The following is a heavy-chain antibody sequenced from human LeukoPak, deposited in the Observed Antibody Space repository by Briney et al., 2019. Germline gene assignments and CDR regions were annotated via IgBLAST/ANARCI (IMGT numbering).Heavy chain of an antibody. CDR3: ARHCSSTSCGDY. CDR1: GGSFSSSNW. J-gene: IGHJ4*02. Sequence: SGTLSLTCAASGGSFSSSNWCRLVRQPPGKVLEWTGEIYHSGSTNYDASLKSRVTISVDKSKNQFFLKLSSVTAADTAVYYCARHCSSTSCGDYWGQGTLVTVSS. D-gene: IGHD2-2*01. CDR2: IYHSGST. V-gene: IGHV4-4*02.